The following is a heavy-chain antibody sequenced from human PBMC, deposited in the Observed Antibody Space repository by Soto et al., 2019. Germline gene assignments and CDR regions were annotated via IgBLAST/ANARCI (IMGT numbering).Heavy chain of an antibody. D-gene: IGHD5-18*01. J-gene: IGHJ4*02. Sequence: EVQLLESGGGLVQPGGSLRLSCAASGFTCSSFAMSWVRQAPGKGLEWVSAISGGGGGTYYADSVKGRFTISRDDSKSTLYLQMNSLRAEDTAVYYCAKEGGYIRYFDYWGQGTLVTVSS. CDR2: ISGGGGGT. CDR1: GFTCSSFA. CDR3: AKEGGYIRYFDY. V-gene: IGHV3-23*01.